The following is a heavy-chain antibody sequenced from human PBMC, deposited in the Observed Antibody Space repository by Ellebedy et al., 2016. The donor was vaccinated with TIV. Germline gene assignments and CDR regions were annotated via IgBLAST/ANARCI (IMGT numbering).Heavy chain of an antibody. J-gene: IGHJ5*02. Sequence: AASVKVSCKVSGYTLTELSMHWVRQAPGKGLEWMGGFDPEDDETIYAQKFQGRVTMTEDTSTDTAYMDLSSLRSEDTAVYYCARDRYIKRIAWFDPWGQGTLVTVSS. CDR3: ARDRYIKRIAWFDP. CDR1: GYTLTELS. CDR2: FDPEDDET. D-gene: IGHD2-2*02. V-gene: IGHV1-24*01.